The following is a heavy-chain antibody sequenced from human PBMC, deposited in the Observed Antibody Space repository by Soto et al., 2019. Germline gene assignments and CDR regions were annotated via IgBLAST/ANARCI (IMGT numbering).Heavy chain of an antibody. J-gene: IGHJ6*02. CDR3: ARVYQFNGMDV. D-gene: IGHD2-2*01. V-gene: IGHV3-33*01. CDR2: IWYDGSNK. Sequence: QVQLVESGVGVVQPGRSLRLSCAACGFTFSSYGMHWVRQAPGKGLEWVAVIWYDGSNKYYADSVKGRFTTSRDNSMNALYLQSITLRAEDPAEYYCARVYQFNGMDVWGQRTTVTVS. CDR1: GFTFSSYG.